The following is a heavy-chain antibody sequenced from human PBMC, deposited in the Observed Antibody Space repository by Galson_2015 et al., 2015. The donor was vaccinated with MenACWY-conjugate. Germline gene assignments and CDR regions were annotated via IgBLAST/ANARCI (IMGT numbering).Heavy chain of an antibody. V-gene: IGHV3-11*03. J-gene: IGHJ4*02. CDR2: ISSSSSYT. CDR3: ASHSGYDSSYFDY. D-gene: IGHD5-12*01. Sequence: SLRLSCAASGFTFSDYYMSWIRQAPGKGLEWVSYISSSSSYTNYADSVKGRFTISRDNAKNSLYLQMNSLRAEDTAVYYCASHSGYDSSYFDYWGQGTLVTVSS. CDR1: GFTFSDYY.